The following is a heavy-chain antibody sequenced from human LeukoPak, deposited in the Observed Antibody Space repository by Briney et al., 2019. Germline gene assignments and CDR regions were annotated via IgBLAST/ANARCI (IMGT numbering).Heavy chain of an antibody. J-gene: IGHJ4*02. Sequence: PGGSLRLSCAASGFTFSSYGMSWVRQAPGKGLEWVSAISGSGGSTYYADSVKGRFTISRDNSKSTLYLQMNSLRADDTAVYYCAKEARSNWSPYYFDYWGQGTLVTVSS. V-gene: IGHV3-23*01. D-gene: IGHD1-20*01. CDR3: AKEARSNWSPYYFDY. CDR2: ISGSGGST. CDR1: GFTFSSYG.